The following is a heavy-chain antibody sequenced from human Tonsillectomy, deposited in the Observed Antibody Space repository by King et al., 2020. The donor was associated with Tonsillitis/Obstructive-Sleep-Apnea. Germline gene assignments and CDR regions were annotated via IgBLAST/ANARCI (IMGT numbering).Heavy chain of an antibody. Sequence: QLVQSGAEVKKPGASLRISCKGSGYSFTIYWITWVRQMPGKGLEWMGRIDPSDSYTNYSPSFQGHVTISTDKSISTAYLQWSSLKASDTAMYYCARLRGSYSSGYVFDSWGQGTLVTVSS. V-gene: IGHV5-10-1*01. CDR2: IDPSDSYT. D-gene: IGHD6-19*01. CDR1: GYSFTIYW. J-gene: IGHJ4*02. CDR3: ARLRGSYSSGYVFDS.